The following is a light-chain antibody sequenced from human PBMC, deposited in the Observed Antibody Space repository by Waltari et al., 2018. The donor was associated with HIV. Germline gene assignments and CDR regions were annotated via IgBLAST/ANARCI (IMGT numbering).Light chain of an antibody. J-gene: IGKJ2*01. Sequence: EIVMTQSPATVSVSPGERATLSCRASQSLSSNLAWYQQKPGQAPRLLIYGASTRAIGVPARFSGSGSGTEFTLTISSLQSEDFAVYYCQQYGSSPYTFGQGTKLEIK. V-gene: IGKV3D-15*02. CDR1: QSLSSN. CDR3: QQYGSSPYT. CDR2: GAS.